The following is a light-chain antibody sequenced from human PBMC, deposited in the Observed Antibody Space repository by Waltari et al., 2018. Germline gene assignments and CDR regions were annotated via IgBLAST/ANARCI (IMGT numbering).Light chain of an antibody. V-gene: IGLV3-10*01. Sequence: SYELTQSPLVSVSPGQTATIPCSGDALPKKYAYWYQQKSGQAPVLVIYKDTKRPSGIPEKVSGSSTGTMATLTISGAQVEDEGDYYCYSAEISGKLWAFGGGTKLTVL. CDR3: YSAEISGKLWA. CDR2: KDT. J-gene: IGLJ3*02. CDR1: ALPKKY.